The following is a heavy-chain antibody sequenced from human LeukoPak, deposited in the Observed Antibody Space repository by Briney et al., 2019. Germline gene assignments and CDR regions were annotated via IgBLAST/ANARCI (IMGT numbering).Heavy chain of an antibody. J-gene: IGHJ6*02. CDR2: INHSGST. CDR3: ARMRQLVHYYYYGMDV. Sequence: PSETLSLTCAVYGGSFSGYYWSWIRQPPGKGLEWIGEINHSGSTNYNPSLKSRVTISVDTSKSQFSLKLSSMTAADTAVYYCARMRQLVHYYYYGMDVWGQGTTVTVSS. CDR1: GGSFSGYY. D-gene: IGHD6-13*01. V-gene: IGHV4-34*01.